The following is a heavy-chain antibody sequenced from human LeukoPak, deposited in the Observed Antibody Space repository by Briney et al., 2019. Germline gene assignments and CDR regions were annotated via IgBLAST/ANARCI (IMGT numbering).Heavy chain of an antibody. V-gene: IGHV1-2*02. CDR1: GYTFTDYF. D-gene: IGHD6-13*01. J-gene: IGHJ3*02. CDR3: ARELSAVGRWGAFDM. CDR2: INPNSGAT. Sequence: GASVKVSCKASGYTFTDYFIHWIRQAPGQGLEWMGWINPNSGATSYAQEFQGRVTMTRDTSINTGNMELTGLRFDDTAVYYCARELSAVGRWGAFDMWGQGTMVTVSS.